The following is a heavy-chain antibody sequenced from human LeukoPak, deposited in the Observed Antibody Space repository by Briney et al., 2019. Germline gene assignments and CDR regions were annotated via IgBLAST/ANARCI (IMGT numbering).Heavy chain of an antibody. J-gene: IGHJ6*03. V-gene: IGHV3-53*01. CDR1: GFTVSSNY. CDR2: IYSGGST. CDR3: ARDTGMYYDFWSGYYPYYYYYMDV. Sequence: PGGSLRLSCAASGFTVSSNYMSWVRQAPGKGLEWVSVIYSGGSTYYADSVKGRFTISRDNSKNTLYLQMNSLRAEDTAVYYCARDTGMYYDFWSGYYPYYYYYMDVRGKGTTVTVSS. D-gene: IGHD3-3*01.